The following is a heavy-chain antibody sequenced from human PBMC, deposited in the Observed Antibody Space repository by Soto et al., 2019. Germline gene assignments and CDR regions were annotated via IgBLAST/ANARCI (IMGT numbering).Heavy chain of an antibody. CDR1: GYTFTSYA. D-gene: IGHD3-9*01. V-gene: IGHV1-3*01. CDR2: INAGNGNT. Sequence: ASVKVSFKASGYTFTSYAMHWLRQAPGQRLEWMGWINAGNGNTKYSQKFQGRVTITRDTSASTAYMELSSLRSEDTAVYYCARDQYYDILTGYSYNWFDPWGQGTLVTVSS. J-gene: IGHJ5*02. CDR3: ARDQYYDILTGYSYNWFDP.